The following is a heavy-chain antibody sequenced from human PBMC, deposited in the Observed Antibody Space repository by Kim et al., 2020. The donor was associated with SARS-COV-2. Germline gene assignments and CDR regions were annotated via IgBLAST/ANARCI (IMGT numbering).Heavy chain of an antibody. D-gene: IGHD2-15*01. V-gene: IGHV3-11*03. CDR1: GFTFSDFY. J-gene: IGHJ4*02. Sequence: GGSLRLSCAAPGFTFSDFYILWIRQAPGKGLECLSDTSTSGSYTNYAENVKGRFTVSRDNAENSVSLQMSSLRAEDTAIYYCARRGIGWYSHIDYWGQGTLVTVSS. CDR3: ARRGIGWYSHIDY. CDR2: TSTSGSYT.